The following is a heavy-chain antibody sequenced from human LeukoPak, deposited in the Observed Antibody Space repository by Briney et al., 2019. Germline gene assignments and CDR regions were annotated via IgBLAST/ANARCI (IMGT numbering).Heavy chain of an antibody. CDR3: ARDVRRLQLSTYFFDF. D-gene: IGHD4-17*01. V-gene: IGHV1-18*01. Sequence: ASVRASCKASGHVFTRYGISWVRQAPGLGLEWMGWISCHTGDTRYAQRFQHRVTMTTDISTTTAYLDLRSLRFDDTAVYYCARDVRRLQLSTYFFDFWGQGTLVSVSS. CDR2: ISCHTGDT. J-gene: IGHJ4*02. CDR1: GHVFTRYG.